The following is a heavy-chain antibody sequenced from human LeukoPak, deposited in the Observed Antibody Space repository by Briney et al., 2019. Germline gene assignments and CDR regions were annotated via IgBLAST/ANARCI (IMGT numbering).Heavy chain of an antibody. Sequence: GASVKVPCKASGYGFTSYGISWVRQAPGQGLEWMGWISGYSGNTNYAQKLQGRVTMTTDTSTSTAYMELRSLRSDDTAVYYCARDQGIYTSGPVDYWGQGTLVTVSS. V-gene: IGHV1-18*01. J-gene: IGHJ4*02. D-gene: IGHD6-19*01. CDR2: ISGYSGNT. CDR3: ARDQGIYTSGPVDY. CDR1: GYGFTSYG.